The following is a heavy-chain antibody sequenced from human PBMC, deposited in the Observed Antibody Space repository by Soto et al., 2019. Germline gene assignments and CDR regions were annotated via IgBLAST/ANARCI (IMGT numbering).Heavy chain of an antibody. CDR3: ARSPDFFYYYMDV. CDR1: RFTFSSYA. V-gene: IGHV3-23*01. Sequence: EVQLLESGGDLVQPGRSLRLSCVASRFTFSSYAMNWARQAPGMGLEWVSGISSSGGSTHYADSVKGRFIISRDNSKNTLYLQMNSLRAEDTATYYCARSPDFFYYYMDVWGKGTTFTVSS. CDR2: ISSSGGST. J-gene: IGHJ6*03.